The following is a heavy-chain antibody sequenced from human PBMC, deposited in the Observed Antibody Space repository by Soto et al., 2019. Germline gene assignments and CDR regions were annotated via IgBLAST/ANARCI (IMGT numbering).Heavy chain of an antibody. CDR1: GFTFTSSA. CDR2: IVVGSGNT. D-gene: IGHD2-8*02. CDR3: AADKIGSSGGYWLDFQH. Sequence: SVKVSCKASGFTFTSSAVQWVRQARGQRLEWIGWIVVGSGNTNYAQKFQERVTITGDMSTSTAYMELSSLRSEDTAVYYCAADKIGSSGGYWLDFQHWGRGPLVTVSS. V-gene: IGHV1-58*01. J-gene: IGHJ1*01.